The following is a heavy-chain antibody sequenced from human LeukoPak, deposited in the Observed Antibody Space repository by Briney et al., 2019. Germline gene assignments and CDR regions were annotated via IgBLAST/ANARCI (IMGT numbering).Heavy chain of an antibody. D-gene: IGHD3-22*01. CDR2: ISFDGTNT. CDR3: ARATSYYDSSAYGY. CDR1: GFTFNVYG. J-gene: IGHJ4*02. Sequence: GKSLRLSCAASGFTFNVYGMHWVRQAPGKGLEWLAFISFDGTNTYYAYSVKGRFTISRDNSKYTVNLQMSSLSADDMAVYFCARATSYYDSSAYGYWGQGALVSVSS. V-gene: IGHV3-30*03.